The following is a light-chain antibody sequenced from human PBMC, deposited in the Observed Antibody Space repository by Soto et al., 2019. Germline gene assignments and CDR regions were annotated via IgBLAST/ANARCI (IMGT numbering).Light chain of an antibody. CDR1: SSNIGAGYD. CDR2: GDI. V-gene: IGLV1-40*01. Sequence: QSVLTQPPSLSGAPGQRVTISCTRSSSNIGAGYDINWYQHLPGTAPKLLIYGDINRPSGVPDRFSGSKSGTSASLAITGLQAEDEADYYCQSYDRSLSGSVFGGGTKLTVL. CDR3: QSYDRSLSGSV. J-gene: IGLJ2*01.